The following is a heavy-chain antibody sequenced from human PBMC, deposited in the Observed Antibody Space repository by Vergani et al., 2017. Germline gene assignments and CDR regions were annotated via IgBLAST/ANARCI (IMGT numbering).Heavy chain of an antibody. V-gene: IGHV4-39*07. CDR2: ISYSGST. D-gene: IGHD5-18*01. J-gene: IGHJ5*02. Sequence: QLQLQESGPGLVKPSETLSLTRTVSGGSISISSYYWGWIRQPPGKGLEWIGTISYSGSTYYNPSLKSRVTISLGQSKNQFSLKLSSVTAADTAVYYCARVLGYTYGYKDPWGQGTLVTVSS. CDR1: GGSISISSYY. CDR3: ARVLGYTYGYKDP.